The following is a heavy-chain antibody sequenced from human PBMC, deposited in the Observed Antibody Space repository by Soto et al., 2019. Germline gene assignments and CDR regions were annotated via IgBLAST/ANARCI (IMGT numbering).Heavy chain of an antibody. CDR2: INAGNGNT. CDR1: GYTFTSYA. CDR3: ARGITLPTPLDY. V-gene: IGHV1-3*01. Sequence: ASVKVSCKASGYTFTSYAMHWVRQAPGQRLEWMGWINAGNGNTKYSQKFQGRVTITRGTSASTAYMELSSLRSEDTAVYYCARGITLPTPLDYSGQGTLVTVSS. D-gene: IGHD1-20*01. J-gene: IGHJ4*02.